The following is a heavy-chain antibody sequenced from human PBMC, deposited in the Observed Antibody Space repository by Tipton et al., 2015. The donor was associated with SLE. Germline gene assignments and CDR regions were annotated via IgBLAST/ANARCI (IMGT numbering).Heavy chain of an antibody. CDR2: ITHSGST. V-gene: IGHV4-34*01. CDR1: GGSFCNYY. J-gene: IGHJ4*02. D-gene: IGHD2-21*01. CDR3: AGHSPYPSSV. Sequence: TLSLTCTVHGGSFCNYYLSWNRQPPGKGLEWIGEITHSGSTSYNPALKSRVIISIDTSKNEFSLKVRSVTAADAAVYYCAGHSPYPSSVWGQGTLVTVSS.